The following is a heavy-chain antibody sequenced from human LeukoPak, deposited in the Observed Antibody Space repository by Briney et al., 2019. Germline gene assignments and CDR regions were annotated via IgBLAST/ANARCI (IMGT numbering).Heavy chain of an antibody. Sequence: SETLSLTCTVSGGSISSYYWSWIRQPPGKGLEWIGYIYYSGSTNYNPSLKSRVTISVDTSKNQFSLKLSPVTAADTAVYYCARYWYSSGWYRDYWGQGTLVTVSS. CDR2: IYYSGST. D-gene: IGHD6-19*01. CDR3: ARYWYSSGWYRDY. J-gene: IGHJ4*02. V-gene: IGHV4-59*08. CDR1: GGSISSYY.